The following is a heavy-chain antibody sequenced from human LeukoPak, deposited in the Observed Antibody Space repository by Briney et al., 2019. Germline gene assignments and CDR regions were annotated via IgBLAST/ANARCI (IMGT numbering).Heavy chain of an antibody. D-gene: IGHD6-19*01. J-gene: IGHJ5*02. CDR3: ARVAVAGISWFDP. CDR1: GFTFSSYA. V-gene: IGHV3-23*01. Sequence: GGSLRLSCAASGFTFSSYAMSWVRQAPGKGLEWVSAISGSGGSTYYADSVKGRFTISRDNAKNSLYLQMNSLRAEDTAVYYCARVAVAGISWFDPWGQGTLVTVSS. CDR2: ISGSGGST.